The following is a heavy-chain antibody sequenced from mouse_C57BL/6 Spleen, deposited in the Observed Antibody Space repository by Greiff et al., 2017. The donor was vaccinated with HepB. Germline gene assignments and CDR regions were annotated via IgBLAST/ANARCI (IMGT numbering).Heavy chain of an antibody. Sequence: QVQLKQPGTELVKPGASGYTFTSYWMHWVKQRPGQGLEWIGNINPSNGGTNYNEKFKSKATLTVDKSSSTAYMQLSSLTSEDSAVYYCARSRSSWYFDVWGTGTTVTVSS. CDR2: INPSNGGT. D-gene: IGHD1-1*01. J-gene: IGHJ1*03. CDR3: ARSRSSWYFDV. V-gene: IGHV1-53*01. CDR1: GYTFTSYW.